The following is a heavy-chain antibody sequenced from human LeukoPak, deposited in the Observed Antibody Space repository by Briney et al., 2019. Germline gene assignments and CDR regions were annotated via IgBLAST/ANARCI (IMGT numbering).Heavy chain of an antibody. CDR1: GGSFSGYY. CDR3: AREFFSYSSSWYSDY. J-gene: IGHJ4*02. V-gene: IGHV4-34*01. Sequence: SETLSLTCAVYGGSFSGYYWSGIRHPPGKGVEWIGEINHSGSTNYNPSLKSRVTISVDTSKNQFSLKLSSVTAADTAVYYCAREFFSYSSSWYSDYWGQGTLVTVSS. CDR2: INHSGST. D-gene: IGHD6-13*01.